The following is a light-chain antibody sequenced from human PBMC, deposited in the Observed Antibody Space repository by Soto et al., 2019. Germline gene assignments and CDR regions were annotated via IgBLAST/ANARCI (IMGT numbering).Light chain of an antibody. CDR3: SSYTSSSTLDWV. CDR2: EVS. J-gene: IGLJ3*02. Sequence: QSVLTQPASVSGSPGQSITISCTGTSSDVGGYNYVSWYQRHPGKAPKLMIYEVSNRPSGVSNRFSGSKSGNTASLTISGLQAEDEADYYCSSYTSSSTLDWVFGGGTQLT. V-gene: IGLV2-14*01. CDR1: SSDVGGYNY.